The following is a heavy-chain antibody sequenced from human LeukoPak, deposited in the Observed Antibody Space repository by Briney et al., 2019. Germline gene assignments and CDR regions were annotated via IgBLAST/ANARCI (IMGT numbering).Heavy chain of an antibody. CDR3: AREPYGYDFWSGYYGDIFDY. D-gene: IGHD3-3*01. J-gene: IGHJ4*02. V-gene: IGHV3-7*01. CDR1: GFTFSSYW. CDR2: IKQDGSEK. Sequence: PGGSLRLSCAASGFTFSSYWMSWDRQAPGKGLEWVANIKQDGSEKYYVDSVKGRFTISRDNAKNSLYLQMNSLRAEDTAVYYCAREPYGYDFWSGYYGDIFDYWGQGTLVTVSS.